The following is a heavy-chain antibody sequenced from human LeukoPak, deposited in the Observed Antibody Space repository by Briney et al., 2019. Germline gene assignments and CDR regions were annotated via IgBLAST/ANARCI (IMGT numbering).Heavy chain of an antibody. Sequence: SETLSLTCTVSAGSISSSSYYWGWIRQPPGKGLEWIGNIHYSGNTYYNPSLKSRVTISVDTSNNQLSLKLNSVTAADTAIYYCARGRRGSGSAFGMDVWGQGTTVTVSS. D-gene: IGHD3-10*01. V-gene: IGHV4-39*07. CDR2: IHYSGNT. J-gene: IGHJ6*02. CDR1: AGSISSSSYY. CDR3: ARGRRGSGSAFGMDV.